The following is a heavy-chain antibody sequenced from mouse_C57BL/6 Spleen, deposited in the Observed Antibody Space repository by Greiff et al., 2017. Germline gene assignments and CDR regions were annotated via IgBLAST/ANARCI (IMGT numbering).Heavy chain of an antibody. D-gene: IGHD2-5*01. J-gene: IGHJ3*01. CDR2: INPSSGYT. CDR3: ARSYYSNYAWFAY. CDR1: GYTFTSYT. Sequence: QVQLKESGAELARPGASVKMSCKASGYTFTSYTMHWVKQRPGQGREWIGYINPSSGYTKYNQKFKDKATLTADKSSSTAYMQLSSLTSEDSAVYYCARSYYSNYAWFAYWGQGTLVTVSA. V-gene: IGHV1-4*01.